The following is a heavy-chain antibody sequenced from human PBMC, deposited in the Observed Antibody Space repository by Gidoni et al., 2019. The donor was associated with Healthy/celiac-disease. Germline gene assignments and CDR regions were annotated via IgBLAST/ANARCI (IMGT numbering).Heavy chain of an antibody. CDR2: IKSKTDVGTT. J-gene: IGHJ4*02. CDR3: IIVTVYPY. Sequence: EVQRVESGGGVVKPGGYLRLSCAASGFTFSNVWMGWVRQVPGQGLEGSGRIKSKTDVGTTDYAAPVKGRFTISRDDSKNTLYLQMNSLKTEDTAVYYCIIVTVYPYWGQGTLVTVSS. V-gene: IGHV3-15*01. D-gene: IGHD3-3*01. CDR1: GFTFSNVW.